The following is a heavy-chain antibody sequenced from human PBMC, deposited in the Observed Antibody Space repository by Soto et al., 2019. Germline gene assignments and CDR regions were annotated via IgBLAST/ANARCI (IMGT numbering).Heavy chain of an antibody. Sequence: PGESLKISCKGSGDNFTSYWIDWVRQMPEKGLEWMGRIDPSDSYNNYSPSFQGHVTISADKTISTAYLQWSSLKASDTAMYYCARGRGAVAPLDYWGKGTLVTVSS. CDR1: GDNFTSYW. CDR3: ARGRGAVAPLDY. CDR2: IDPSDSYN. J-gene: IGHJ4*02. D-gene: IGHD6-19*01. V-gene: IGHV5-10-1*01.